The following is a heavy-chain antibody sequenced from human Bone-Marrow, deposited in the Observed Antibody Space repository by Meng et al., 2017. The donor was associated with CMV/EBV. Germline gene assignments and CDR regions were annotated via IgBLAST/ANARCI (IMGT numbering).Heavy chain of an antibody. CDR2: ISSSGSPI. CDR1: GFNFSSYE. J-gene: IGHJ4*02. V-gene: IGHV3-48*03. CDR3: ARDGRWGYYDSSGYTLDY. D-gene: IGHD3-22*01. Sequence: GESLKISCSASGFNFSSYEMNWVRLAPGRGLEWVASISSSGSPIYYADSVKGRFTMSIDSPKNSLYLQMNSLRADDTAVYFCARDGRWGYYDSSGYTLDYWGQRTLVTVSS.